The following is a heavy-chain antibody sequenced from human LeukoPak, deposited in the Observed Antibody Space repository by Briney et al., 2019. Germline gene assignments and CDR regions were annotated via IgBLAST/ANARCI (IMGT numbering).Heavy chain of an antibody. CDR2: ISYDGSNK. V-gene: IGHV3-30*18. Sequence: VISYDGSNKYYADSVKGRFTISRDNSKNTLYLQMNSLKPEDTAVYYCAKGKPSSLWPPFDDWGQGTLVTVSS. CDR3: AKGKPSSLWPPFDD. J-gene: IGHJ4*02. D-gene: IGHD5-18*01.